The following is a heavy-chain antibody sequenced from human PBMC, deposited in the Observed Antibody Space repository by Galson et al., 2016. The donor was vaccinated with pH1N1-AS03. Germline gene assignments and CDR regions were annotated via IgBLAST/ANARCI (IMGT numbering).Heavy chain of an antibody. CDR3: ARWSNDYGSY. V-gene: IGHV5-51*01. D-gene: IGHD4-17*01. CDR1: GYSFPSHW. Sequence: QSGAEVTKPGESLKISCKGSGYSFPSHWIAWVRQMPGKGLEWMGIIYPSDSDTRYNSSFQGQVTISADTSISTAYLPWNSPKASDTASYYCARWSNDYGSYWGQGTLVTVSS. J-gene: IGHJ4*02. CDR2: IYPSDSDT.